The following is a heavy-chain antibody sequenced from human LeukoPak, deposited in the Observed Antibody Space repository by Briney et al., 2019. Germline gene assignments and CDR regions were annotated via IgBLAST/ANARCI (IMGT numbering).Heavy chain of an antibody. Sequence: GGSLRLSCAASGFIFDDYAMHWVRQAPGKGLEWVSLISGDGGSTFADSVRGRSTISRDNSKNSLSLQMNSLTTEDTALYYCAKEEYSHTTNYFDNWGQGILVTVSS. CDR1: GFIFDDYA. D-gene: IGHD2-8*01. V-gene: IGHV3-43*02. J-gene: IGHJ4*02. CDR2: ISGDGGST. CDR3: AKEEYSHTTNYFDN.